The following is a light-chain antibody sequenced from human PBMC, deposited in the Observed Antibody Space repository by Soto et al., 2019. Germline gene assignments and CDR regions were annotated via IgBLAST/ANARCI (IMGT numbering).Light chain of an antibody. CDR2: GNS. CDR3: HSYDSRLTGYV. CDR1: SSNIGAGYD. V-gene: IGLV1-40*01. J-gene: IGLJ1*01. Sequence: QSVLTQPPSVSGAPGQRVTISCTGSSSNIGAGYDVNWYQQLPGAAPKFLIYGNSNRPSGVPDRFSGSKSGTSASLAITGLQAEDEADYYSHSYDSRLTGYVFGPGSKVTVL.